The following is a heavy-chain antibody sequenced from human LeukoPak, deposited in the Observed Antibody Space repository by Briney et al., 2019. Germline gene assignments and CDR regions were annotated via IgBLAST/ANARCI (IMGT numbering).Heavy chain of an antibody. V-gene: IGHV3-33*01. CDR1: GFTFSRYG. CDR2: IRYDGTEQ. D-gene: IGHD3-10*01. Sequence: PGGSLRLSCAGSGFTFSRYGIHWVRQAPGKGLEWVSVIRYDGTEQSYADSVKGRFTISRDNSKNTVYLQMNSLRGEDTATYYCARDIWLGQNRFFDYWGQGTLVTVSS. CDR3: ARDIWLGQNRFFDY. J-gene: IGHJ4*02.